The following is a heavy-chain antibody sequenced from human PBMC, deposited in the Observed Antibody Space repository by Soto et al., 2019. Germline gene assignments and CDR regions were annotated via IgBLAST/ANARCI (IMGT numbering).Heavy chain of an antibody. CDR3: ARWSYLDY. CDR2: ISGSDGKT. D-gene: IGHD3-10*01. V-gene: IGHV3-23*01. J-gene: IGHJ4*02. CDR1: GLSVGSSG. Sequence: AQRLSSVASGLSVGSSGRNWVRQDPGKGLEWVSTISGSDGKTFYADAVKGRFSISRDISQSTLYLQMNSLRADGTAIYYCARWSYLDYWGQRTRVPVSS.